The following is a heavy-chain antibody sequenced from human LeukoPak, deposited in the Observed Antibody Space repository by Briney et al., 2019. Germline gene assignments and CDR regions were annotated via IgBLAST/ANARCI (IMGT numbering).Heavy chain of an antibody. D-gene: IGHD3-3*01. CDR3: TRDPGVTIFGVVPPPDY. CDR2: IRSKAYGGTT. J-gene: IGHJ4*02. Sequence: PGGSLRLSCTASGFTFGDYAMSWFRQAPGKGLEWVGFIRSKAYGGTTEYAASVKGRLTISRDDSKSIAYLQMNSLKTEDTAVYYCTRDPGVTIFGVVPPPDYWGQGTLVTVSS. V-gene: IGHV3-49*03. CDR1: GFTFGDYA.